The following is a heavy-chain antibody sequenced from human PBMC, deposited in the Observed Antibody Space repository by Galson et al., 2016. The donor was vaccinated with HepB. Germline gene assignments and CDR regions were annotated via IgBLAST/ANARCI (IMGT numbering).Heavy chain of an antibody. CDR1: GFTFSSQS. CDR2: LSPSTKYT. V-gene: IGHV3-21*05. Sequence: SLRLSCAAPGFTFSSQSMNWVRQAPGKGLEWLSYLSPSTKYTNSADSVKGRFTISIDNAKNSVYLQMNSLRAEDTAVYYCARATGGYGFIDYWGQGTLVTVSS. D-gene: IGHD5-12*01. CDR3: ARATGGYGFIDY. J-gene: IGHJ4*02.